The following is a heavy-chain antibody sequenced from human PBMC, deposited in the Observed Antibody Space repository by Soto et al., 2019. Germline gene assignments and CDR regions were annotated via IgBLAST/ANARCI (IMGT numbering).Heavy chain of an antibody. Sequence: ASVKVSCKASGYTFTGYYMHWVRQAPGQGLEWMGWINPNSGGTNYAQKFQGRVTMTRDTSISTAYMELSRLRSDDTAVYYCARALTYCSSTSCYSSDDAFDIWGQGTMVTVSS. CDR3: ARALTYCSSTSCYSSDDAFDI. D-gene: IGHD2-2*01. V-gene: IGHV1-2*02. J-gene: IGHJ3*02. CDR1: GYTFTGYY. CDR2: INPNSGGT.